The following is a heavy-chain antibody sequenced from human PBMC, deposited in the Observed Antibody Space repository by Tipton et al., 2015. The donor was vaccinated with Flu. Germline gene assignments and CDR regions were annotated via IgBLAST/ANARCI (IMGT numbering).Heavy chain of an antibody. CDR1: GGFVSSYY. D-gene: IGHD3-10*01. Sequence: LRLSCTVSGGFVSSYYWNWIRQPPGKGLEWIGYIYNNQYTKYNPSLKSRVTVSVDPSMSQFSLRLTSVTAADTAVYFCAREGAAYRNGLGRFDSWGQGILVTVSS. CDR3: AREGAAYRNGLGRFDS. V-gene: IGHV4-59*02. J-gene: IGHJ4*02. CDR2: IYNNQYT.